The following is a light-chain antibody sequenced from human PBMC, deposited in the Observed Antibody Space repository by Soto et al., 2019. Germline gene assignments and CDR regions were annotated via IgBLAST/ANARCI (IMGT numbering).Light chain of an antibody. CDR2: DIS. Sequence: SVLTQPASVSGSPGQSITLSCPGTRSDVGGFNFVSWYQQHPGKAPKVIIYDISDRPSGVSDRFSGSKSGNTASLTISGLQAEDEADYYCSSYTSISTDVFGTGNKGTVL. V-gene: IGLV2-14*01. CDR3: SSYTSISTDV. J-gene: IGLJ1*01. CDR1: RSDVGGFNF.